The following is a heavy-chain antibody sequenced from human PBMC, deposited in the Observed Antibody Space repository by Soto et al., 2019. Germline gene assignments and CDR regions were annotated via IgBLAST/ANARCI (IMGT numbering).Heavy chain of an antibody. CDR1: GGSFSGYY. CDR2: INHSGST. D-gene: IGHD2-2*01. CDR3: ARGQSIVVVPAARGNGGYFDY. V-gene: IGHV4-34*01. Sequence: SETLSLTCAVYGGSFSGYYWSWIRQPPGKGLEWIGEINHSGSTNYNPSLKSRVTISVDTSKNQFSLKLSSVTAADTAVYYCARGQSIVVVPAARGNGGYFDYWGQGTLVTVSS. J-gene: IGHJ4*02.